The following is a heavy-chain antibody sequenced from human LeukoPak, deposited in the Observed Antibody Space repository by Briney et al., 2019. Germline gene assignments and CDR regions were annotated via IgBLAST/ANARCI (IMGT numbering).Heavy chain of an antibody. CDR3: AREDCSGGSCHFDY. CDR1: GFTFSSYE. V-gene: IGHV3-48*03. Sequence: GSLRLSCAASGFTFSSYEMNWVRQAPGKGLEWASYISSSGSTIYYADSVKGRFTISRDNAKNSLYLQMNSLRAEDTAVYYCAREDCSGGSCHFDYWGQGTLVTVSS. J-gene: IGHJ4*02. D-gene: IGHD2-15*01. CDR2: ISSSGSTI.